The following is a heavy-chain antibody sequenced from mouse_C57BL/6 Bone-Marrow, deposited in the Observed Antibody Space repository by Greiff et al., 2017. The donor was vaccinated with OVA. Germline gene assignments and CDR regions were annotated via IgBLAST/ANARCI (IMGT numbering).Heavy chain of an antibody. CDR3: AIGGWLLFAY. V-gene: IGHV1-74*01. Sequence: VKQRPGQGLEWIGRIHPSDSDTNYNQKFKGKATLTVDKSSSTAYMQLSSLTSEDSAVYYCAIGGWLLFAYWGQGTLVTVSA. CDR2: IHPSDSDT. J-gene: IGHJ3*01. D-gene: IGHD2-3*01.